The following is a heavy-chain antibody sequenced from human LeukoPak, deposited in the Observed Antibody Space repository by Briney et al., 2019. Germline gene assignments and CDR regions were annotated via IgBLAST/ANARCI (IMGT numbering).Heavy chain of an antibody. D-gene: IGHD2-2*01. J-gene: IGHJ4*02. CDR2: IYPADSDT. Sequence: RTGESLKISCKGSGYSFTTYWIGWVRQMPGKGLEWMGIIYPADSDTRYSPSFQGQVTISADKSINTAYLQWSSLRASDTAMYYCARRPLCSTSSCYDFDYWGQGTLVTVSS. CDR1: GYSFTTYW. V-gene: IGHV5-51*01. CDR3: ARRPLCSTSSCYDFDY.